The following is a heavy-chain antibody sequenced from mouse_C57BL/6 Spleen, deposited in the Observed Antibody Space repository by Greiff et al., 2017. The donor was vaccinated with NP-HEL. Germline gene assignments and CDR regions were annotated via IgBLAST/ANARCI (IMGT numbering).Heavy chain of an antibody. D-gene: IGHD1-1*01. J-gene: IGHJ4*01. CDR2: IYWDDDK. CDR3: ARGITTVVAYYYAMDY. V-gene: IGHV8-12*01. Sequence: QVTLKVSGPGILQSSQTLNLTCSFSGFSLSTSGMGVSWIRQPSGKGLEWLAHIYWDDDKRYNPYLKSRLTISKDTSRNQVFLKITSVDTADTATYYCARGITTVVAYYYAMDYWGQGTSVTVSS. CDR1: GFSLSTSGMG.